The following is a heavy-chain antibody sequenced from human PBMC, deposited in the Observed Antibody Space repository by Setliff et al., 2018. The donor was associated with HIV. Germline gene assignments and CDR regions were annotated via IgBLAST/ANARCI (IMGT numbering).Heavy chain of an antibody. D-gene: IGHD4-17*01. Sequence: SETLSLTCTVSGGSISSDTLYWSWIRQPAGKGLEWIGHVYARGNTNYNPSLKSRVTISVDTSKSQFSLKLSSVTAADTAVYYCARDRYGDYAYFDYWGQGTLVTVSS. CDR3: ARDRYGDYAYFDY. CDR2: VYARGNT. J-gene: IGHJ4*02. CDR1: GGSISSDTLY. V-gene: IGHV4-61*09.